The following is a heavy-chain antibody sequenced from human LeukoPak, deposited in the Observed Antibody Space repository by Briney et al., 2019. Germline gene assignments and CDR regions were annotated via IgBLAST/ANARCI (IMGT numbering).Heavy chain of an antibody. V-gene: IGHV4-59*01. J-gene: IGHJ4*02. Sequence: PSETLSLTCTVSGGSISSYYWSWIRQPPGKALEWIGYISYTGSTNYNPSLKSRVTMSVDTSKNQFSLNLSSVTAADTAVYYCARGGRYYYDSSGYLHWGQGTLVTVSS. CDR2: ISYTGST. CDR3: ARGGRYYYDSSGYLH. D-gene: IGHD3-22*01. CDR1: GGSISSYY.